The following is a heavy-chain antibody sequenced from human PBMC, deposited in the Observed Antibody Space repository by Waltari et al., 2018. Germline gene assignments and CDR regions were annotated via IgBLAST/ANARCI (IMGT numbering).Heavy chain of an antibody. J-gene: IGHJ4*02. CDR2: INHSGST. CDR1: GGSFSGSY. D-gene: IGHD6-19*01. V-gene: IGHV4-34*01. Sequence: QVQLQQWGAGLLKPSETLSLTCAVYGGSFSGSYWSWLRQPPGKGLEWIGEINHSGSTNYNPSLKSRVTISVDTSKNQFSLKLSSVTAADTAVYYCARPGRQWLSGTRSFFDYWGQGTLVTVSS. CDR3: ARPGRQWLSGTRSFFDY.